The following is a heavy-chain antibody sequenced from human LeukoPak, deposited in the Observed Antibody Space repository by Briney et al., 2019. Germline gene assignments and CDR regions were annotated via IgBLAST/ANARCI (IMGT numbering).Heavy chain of an antibody. CDR3: AKSRRVRVTTGGDGYFDY. V-gene: IGHV3-23*01. CDR2: ISGSGGST. D-gene: IGHD4-11*01. J-gene: IGHJ4*02. Sequence: GGSLRLSCAASGFTFSSYAMSWVRQAPGKGLEWVSAISGSGGSTYYADSVKGRFTISRDNSKNTLYLQMNSLRAEDTAVYYWAKSRRVRVTTGGDGYFDYWGQGTLVAVSS. CDR1: GFTFSSYA.